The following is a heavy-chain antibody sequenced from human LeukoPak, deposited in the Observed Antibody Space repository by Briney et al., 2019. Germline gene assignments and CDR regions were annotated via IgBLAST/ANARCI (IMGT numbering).Heavy chain of an antibody. J-gene: IGHJ4*02. CDR3: ARDSGDCPFDY. Sequence: ASVKVSCKASGYTFTSYYMHWVRQAPGRGLEGMGIINPSGGSTSYAQKFQGRVTMTRDTSTSTVYMELSSLRSEDTAVYYCARDSGDCPFDYWGQGTLVTVSS. CDR2: INPSGGST. V-gene: IGHV1-46*01. D-gene: IGHD2-21*02. CDR1: GYTFTSYY.